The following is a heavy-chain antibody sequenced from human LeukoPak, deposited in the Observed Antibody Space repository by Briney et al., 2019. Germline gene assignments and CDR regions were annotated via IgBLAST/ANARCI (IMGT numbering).Heavy chain of an antibody. Sequence: GGSLRLSCAASGFTVSSNYMSWVRQAPGKGLEWVSGISWNSGSVGYADSVTGRFTISRDNAKNSLYLEMNSLRAEDTALYYCAKDYSSSWYGTWFDPWGQGTLVTVSS. CDR1: GFTVSSNY. V-gene: IGHV3-9*01. D-gene: IGHD6-13*01. J-gene: IGHJ5*02. CDR3: AKDYSSSWYGTWFDP. CDR2: ISWNSGSV.